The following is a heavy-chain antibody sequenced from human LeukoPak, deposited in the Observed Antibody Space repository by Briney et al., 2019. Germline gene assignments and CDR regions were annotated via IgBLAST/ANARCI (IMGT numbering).Heavy chain of an antibody. D-gene: IGHD4-17*01. CDR3: AKVMTTVTTCCAFDI. CDR2: ISSSSSYT. CDR1: GFTFNFYS. V-gene: IGHV3-21*01. J-gene: IGHJ3*02. Sequence: GGSLRLSCTASGFTFNFYSMNWVRQAPGKGLEWVSAISSSSSYTYYADSVKGRFTISRDDAKNSLYLQMNSLRAEDTAVYYCAKVMTTVTTCCAFDIWGQGTMVTVSS.